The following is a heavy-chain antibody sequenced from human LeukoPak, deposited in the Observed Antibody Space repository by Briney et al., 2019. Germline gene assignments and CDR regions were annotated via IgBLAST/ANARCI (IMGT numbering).Heavy chain of an antibody. CDR3: ARGGVRGWFGELFRSTSSPNWFDP. J-gene: IGHJ5*02. Sequence: SVKVSCKASRGTFSSYAINWVRQAPGQGLEWMGGIIPIFGTANYAQKFQGRVTITADESTSTAYMELSSLRSEDTAVYYCARGGVRGWFGELFRSTSSPNWFDPWGQGTLVTVSS. CDR2: IIPIFGTA. V-gene: IGHV1-69*13. CDR1: RGTFSSYA. D-gene: IGHD3-10*01.